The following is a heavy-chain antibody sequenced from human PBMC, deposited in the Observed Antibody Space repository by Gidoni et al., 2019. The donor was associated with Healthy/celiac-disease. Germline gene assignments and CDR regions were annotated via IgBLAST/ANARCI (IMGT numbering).Heavy chain of an antibody. CDR2: INPNSGGT. CDR3: AREATGTTAGGMDV. J-gene: IGHJ6*02. V-gene: IGHV1-2*04. Sequence: QVQLVQSGAEVKKPGASVKVSCKASGYTFTGYYMHWVRQAPGQGLEWMGWINPNSGGTNDAQKFQGWVTMTKDTSISTAYMELSRLRSDDTAVYYCAREATGTTAGGMDVWGQGTTVTVSS. CDR1: GYTFTGYY. D-gene: IGHD1-1*01.